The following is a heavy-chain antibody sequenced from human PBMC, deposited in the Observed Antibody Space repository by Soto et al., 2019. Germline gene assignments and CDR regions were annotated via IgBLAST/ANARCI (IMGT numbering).Heavy chain of an antibody. CDR2: IYYSGST. D-gene: IGHD3-22*01. CDR1: GGSISSGDYY. J-gene: IGHJ4*02. Sequence: QVQLQESGPGLVKPSQTLSLTCTVSGGSISSGDYYWSWIRQPPGKGLEWIGYIYYSGSTYYNPSRKSRVTISVDTSKNQFALKLSSVTAADTAVYYCASYYDSSGYSAYYFDYWGQGTLVTVSS. V-gene: IGHV4-30-4*01. CDR3: ASYYDSSGYSAYYFDY.